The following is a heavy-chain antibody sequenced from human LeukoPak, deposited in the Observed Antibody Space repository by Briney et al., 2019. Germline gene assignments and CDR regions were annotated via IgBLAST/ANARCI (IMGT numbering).Heavy chain of an antibody. D-gene: IGHD4-17*01. Sequence: GGSLRLSCAASGFTFSSYWMHWVRQAPGKGLVWVSRINTDGSSTTYADSVKGRFTISRDNSKNTLYLQMNSLRAEDTAVYYCAKSMTTVTTPSLYFDYWGQGTLVTVSS. CDR2: INTDGSST. J-gene: IGHJ4*02. CDR1: GFTFSSYW. V-gene: IGHV3-74*01. CDR3: AKSMTTVTTPSLYFDY.